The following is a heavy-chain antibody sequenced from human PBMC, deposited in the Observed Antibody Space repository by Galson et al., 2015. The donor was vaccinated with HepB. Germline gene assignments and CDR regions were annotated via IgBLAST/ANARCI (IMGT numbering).Heavy chain of an antibody. CDR1: GFTFSNAW. D-gene: IGHD2-2*01. CDR3: TTDIVVVPAAMAASQWPSWRQNYYYYGMDV. Sequence: SLRLSCAASGFTFSNAWMSWVRQAPGKGLEWVGRIKSKTDGGTTDYAAPVKGRFTISRDDSKNTLYLQMNSLKTEDTAVYYCTTDIVVVPAAMAASQWPSWRQNYYYYGMDVWGQGTTVTVSS. J-gene: IGHJ6*02. CDR2: IKSKTDGGTT. V-gene: IGHV3-15*01.